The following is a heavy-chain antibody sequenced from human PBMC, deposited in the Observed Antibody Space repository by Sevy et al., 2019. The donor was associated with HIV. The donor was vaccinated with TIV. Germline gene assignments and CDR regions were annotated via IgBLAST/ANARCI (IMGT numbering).Heavy chain of an antibody. CDR1: GGSITSLY. D-gene: IGHD1-26*01. CDR3: AGENAWGRGYS. V-gene: IGHV4-59*08. CDR2: IYYNGHI. Sequence: SENLSLTCTVSGGSITSLYWNWIRQPPGKGLEWIANIYYNGHINYNPSLKSRVTLSLVTSKNQFSLRRSSVTAADTAMYYCAGENAWGRGYSWGQGTLVTVSS. J-gene: IGHJ4*02.